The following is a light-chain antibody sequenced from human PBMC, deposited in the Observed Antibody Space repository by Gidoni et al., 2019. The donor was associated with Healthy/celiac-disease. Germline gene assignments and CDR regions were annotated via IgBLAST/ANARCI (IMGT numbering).Light chain of an antibody. V-gene: IGKV2D-29*01. CDR3: MQSIQFPYT. CDR1: QSLLHSDGKTY. CDR2: EVF. Sequence: DIVMTQTPLSLSVTPGQSASISCKFSQSLLHSDGKTYLYWYLQRPGRPPQLLIYEVFNRFSGVPDRFRASGSETDFTLKISRVEAEDVGVYYCMQSIQFPYTFGQGTKLEIK. J-gene: IGKJ2*01.